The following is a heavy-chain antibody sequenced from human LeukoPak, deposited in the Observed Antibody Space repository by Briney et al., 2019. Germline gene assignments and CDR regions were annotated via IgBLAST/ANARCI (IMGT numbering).Heavy chain of an antibody. CDR2: ISGSGGST. V-gene: IGHV3-23*01. Sequence: GGSLRLSCAASGFTFSSYAMNWVRQAPGKGLEWVSAISGSGGSTYYADSVKGRFTISRDNSKNTVSLQMESLRAEDTALYYCAKDYAVGSIDYWGQGTLVTVSS. D-gene: IGHD3-16*01. CDR3: AKDYAVGSIDY. CDR1: GFTFSSYA. J-gene: IGHJ4*02.